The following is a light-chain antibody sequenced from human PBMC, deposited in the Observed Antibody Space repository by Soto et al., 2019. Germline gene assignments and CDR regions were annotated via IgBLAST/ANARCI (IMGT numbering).Light chain of an antibody. V-gene: IGKV1-39*01. CDR3: QQSSSTPWT. CDR1: QSISRH. CDR2: AAA. J-gene: IGKJ1*01. Sequence: DIQMTQSPSSLSASVGDRVTVTCRASQSISRHLNWYQQKPGKAPKLLIYAAASLQSGVPSSFSGSGSGTEFTLTISSLQPEDFATYSSQQSSSTPWTFGQGTKVEI.